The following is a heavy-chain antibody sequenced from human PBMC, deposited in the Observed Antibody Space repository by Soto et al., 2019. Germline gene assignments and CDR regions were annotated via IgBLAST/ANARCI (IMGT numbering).Heavy chain of an antibody. CDR1: GLTFSSYA. Sequence: GGSRSLSCASSGLTFSSYAMDLVRQAPGKGLEWVSAISNSFSDGNTHYADSVKGRFTISRDNDKNTVFLEMNSLTVEDTAVYYCAKVFSPEGGNYFDHWGLGTLVTVSS. CDR2: ISNSFSDGNT. V-gene: IGHV3-23*01. CDR3: AKVFSPEGGNYFDH. J-gene: IGHJ4*02.